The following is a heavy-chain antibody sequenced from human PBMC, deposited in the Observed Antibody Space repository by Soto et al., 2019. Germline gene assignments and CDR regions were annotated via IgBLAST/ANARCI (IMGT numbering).Heavy chain of an antibody. CDR2: IQSKADGGTT. D-gene: IGHD3-16*01. CDR1: GFTFNNAW. Sequence: PGGSLRLSCAASGFTFNNAWMNWVRQAPGKGLEWVGRIQSKADGGTTDYAAPVKGRFTISRDDSENTVYLQMNSLKTEDTAMYYCARGQDLMITFGGVHRAYFDYWGQGTLVTVSS. CDR3: ARGQDLMITFGGVHRAYFDY. J-gene: IGHJ4*02. V-gene: IGHV3-15*07.